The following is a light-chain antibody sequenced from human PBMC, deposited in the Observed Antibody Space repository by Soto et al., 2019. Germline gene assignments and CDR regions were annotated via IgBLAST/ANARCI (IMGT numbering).Light chain of an antibody. CDR2: GAS. CDR3: QQYANSPIT. CDR1: QSVSSRS. Sequence: EIVMTQSPASLSGSPLERAALSVMASQSVSSRSLAWYQQKLGQAPRLLIYGASNRATGIPGRFSASGSGTDFTLTITPLEPEDFAVYFCQQYANSPITFGQGTRLEIK. J-gene: IGKJ5*01. V-gene: IGKV3-20*01.